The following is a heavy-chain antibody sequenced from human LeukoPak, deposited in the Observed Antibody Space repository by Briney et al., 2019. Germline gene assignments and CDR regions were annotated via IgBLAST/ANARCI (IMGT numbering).Heavy chain of an antibody. CDR1: NGSINSGDYY. V-gene: IGHV4-30-2*01. J-gene: IGHJ5*02. CDR3: TRGELGENWFDP. CDR2: IYRSGST. Sequence: SETLSLTCTVSNGSINSGDYYWSWIRQPPGKGLEWIGYIYRSGSTYYNPSLKSRVTISLDMSENQLSLRLTSVTAADTAVYYCTRGELGENWFDPWGQGTLVTVSS. D-gene: IGHD1-7*01.